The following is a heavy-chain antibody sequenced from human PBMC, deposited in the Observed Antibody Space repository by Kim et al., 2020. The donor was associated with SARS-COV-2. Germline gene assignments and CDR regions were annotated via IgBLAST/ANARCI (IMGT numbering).Heavy chain of an antibody. CDR1: GFTFSSYW. CDR2: INSDGSST. CDR3: ARDHIPGYSSSWYGALIGGDGMDV. V-gene: IGHV3-74*01. Sequence: GGSLRLSCAASGFTFSSYWMHWVRQAPGKGLVWVSRINSDGSSTSYADSVKGRFTISRDNAKNTLYLQMNSLRAEDTAVYYCARDHIPGYSSSWYGALIGGDGMDVWGQGTTVTVSS. J-gene: IGHJ6*02. D-gene: IGHD6-13*01.